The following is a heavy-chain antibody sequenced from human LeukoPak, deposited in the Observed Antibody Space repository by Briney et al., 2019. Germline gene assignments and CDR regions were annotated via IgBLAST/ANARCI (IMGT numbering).Heavy chain of an antibody. CDR2: MNPNSGNT. V-gene: IGHV1-8*01. J-gene: IGHJ5*02. CDR1: GYTFTSCD. CDR3: ARVRADSSSWVHNWFDP. Sequence: ASVKVSCKASGYTFTSCDINWVRQATGQGLEWMGWMNPNSGNTGYAQKFQGRVTMTRNTSISTAYMELSSLRSEDTAVYYCARVRADSSSWVHNWFDPWGQGTLVTVSS. D-gene: IGHD6-13*01.